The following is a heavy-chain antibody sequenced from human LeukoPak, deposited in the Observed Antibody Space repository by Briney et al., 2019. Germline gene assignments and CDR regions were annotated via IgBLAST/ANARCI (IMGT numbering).Heavy chain of an antibody. J-gene: IGHJ4*02. V-gene: IGHV3-48*01. Sequence: GGSLRLXCAASGFTFSSYSMNWVRQAPGKGLEWVSYISSSSTIYYADSVKGRFTISRDNAKNSLYLQMNSLRVEDTAVYYCARGGNSLDYWGQGTLVTVSS. CDR2: ISSSSTI. CDR1: GFTFSSYS. CDR3: ARGGNSLDY. D-gene: IGHD3-10*01.